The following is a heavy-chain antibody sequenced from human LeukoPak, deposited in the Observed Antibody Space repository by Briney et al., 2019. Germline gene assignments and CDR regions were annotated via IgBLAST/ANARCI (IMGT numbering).Heavy chain of an antibody. CDR2: ISSISTII. J-gene: IGHJ4*02. D-gene: IGHD1-26*01. CDR1: GFTFNSFS. V-gene: IGHV3-48*02. CDR3: ARDLHSGAYTFDY. Sequence: PGGSLRPSCAASGFTFNSFSMNWVRQAPGKGLEWVSYISSISTIIYYAGSVKGRFTISRDNAKNSLYLQMNSLRDEDTAVYYCARDLHSGAYTFDYWGQGTLATVSS.